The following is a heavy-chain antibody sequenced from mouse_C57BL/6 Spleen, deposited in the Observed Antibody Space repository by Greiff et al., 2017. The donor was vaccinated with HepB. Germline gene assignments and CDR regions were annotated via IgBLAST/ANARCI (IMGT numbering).Heavy chain of an antibody. Sequence: VKLMESGPGILQSSQTLSLTCSFSGFSLSTSGMGVSWIRQPSGKGLEWLAHIYWDDDKRYNPSLKSRLTISKDTSRNQVFLKITSVDTADTATYYCARSFITTVVARYFDVWGTGTTVTVSS. V-gene: IGHV8-12*01. J-gene: IGHJ1*03. CDR3: ARSFITTVVARYFDV. CDR2: IYWDDDK. D-gene: IGHD1-1*01. CDR1: GFSLSTSGMG.